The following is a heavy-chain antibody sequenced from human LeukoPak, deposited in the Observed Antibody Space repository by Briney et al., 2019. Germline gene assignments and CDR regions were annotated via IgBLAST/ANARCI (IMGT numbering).Heavy chain of an antibody. CDR2: IKSKTDGGTT. D-gene: IGHD3-16*02. J-gene: IGHJ3*02. CDR1: GFTFSNAW. Sequence: GGSLRLSCAASGFTFSNAWMSWVRQAPGKGLEWVGRIKSKTDGGTTDYAAPVKGSFTISRDGSKNTLYLQMHSLKTEDTAVYYCTKFFLGRRYYVWESYRYLAFDIWGHGTMVTVSS. CDR3: TKFFLGRRYYVWESYRYLAFDI. V-gene: IGHV3-15*01.